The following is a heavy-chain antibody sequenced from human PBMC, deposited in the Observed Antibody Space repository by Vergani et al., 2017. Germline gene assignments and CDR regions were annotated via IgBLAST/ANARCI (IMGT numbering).Heavy chain of an antibody. CDR1: GGSFSGYY. J-gene: IGHJ4*02. V-gene: IGHV4-34*01. Sequence: QVQLQQWGAGLLKPSETLSLTCAVYGGSFSGYYWSWIRQPPGKGLEWIGEINHSGSTNYNPSLKSRVTISVDTSKNQFSLKLSSVTAADTAVYYCARVNGYCSSTSCYAYPPDYWGQGTLVTVSS. D-gene: IGHD2-2*01. CDR2: INHSGST. CDR3: ARVNGYCSSTSCYAYPPDY.